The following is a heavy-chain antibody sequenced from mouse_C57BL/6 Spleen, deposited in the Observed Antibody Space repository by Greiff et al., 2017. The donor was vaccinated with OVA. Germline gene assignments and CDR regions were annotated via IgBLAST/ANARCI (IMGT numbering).Heavy chain of an antibody. CDR2: IYPRDGST. Sequence: VKLMESDAELVKPGASVKISCKVSGYTFTDHTIHWMKQRPEQGLEWIGYIYPRDGSTKYNEKFKGKATLTADKSSSTAYMQLNSLTSEDSAVYFCAEIYYDYDGYAMDYWGQGTSVTVSS. V-gene: IGHV1-78*01. CDR3: AEIYYDYDGYAMDY. D-gene: IGHD2-4*01. CDR1: GYTFTDHT. J-gene: IGHJ4*01.